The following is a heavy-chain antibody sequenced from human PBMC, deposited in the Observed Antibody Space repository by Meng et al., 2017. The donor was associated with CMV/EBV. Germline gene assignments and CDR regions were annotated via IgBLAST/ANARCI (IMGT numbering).Heavy chain of an antibody. Sequence: QITLMESGPNLSKPTQTLTLTRTFSGFSPRTSGVGVGWIRQPPGKALEWLALIYWDDDKRYSPSLKSRLTITKDTSKNQVVLTMTNMDPVDTATYYCAHRGRIAAAGTDWFNPWGQGTLVTVSS. CDR1: GFSPRTSGVG. CDR2: IYWDDDK. J-gene: IGHJ5*02. D-gene: IGHD6-13*01. V-gene: IGHV2-5*02. CDR3: AHRGRIAAAGTDWFNP.